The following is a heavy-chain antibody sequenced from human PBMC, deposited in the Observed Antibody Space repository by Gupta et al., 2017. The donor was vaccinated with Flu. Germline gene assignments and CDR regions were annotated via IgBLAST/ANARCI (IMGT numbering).Heavy chain of an antibody. D-gene: IGHD2-15*01. J-gene: IGHJ6*02. V-gene: IGHV3-23*01. CDR2: ISSSGGST. CDR3: AKASLSGVTYGLDV. Sequence: QAPGKGLEWVSTISSSGGSTYYADSVKGRFTISRDNSKNTLYVQMNSLRAEDTAVYFCAKASLSGVTYGLDVWGQGTTVTVSS.